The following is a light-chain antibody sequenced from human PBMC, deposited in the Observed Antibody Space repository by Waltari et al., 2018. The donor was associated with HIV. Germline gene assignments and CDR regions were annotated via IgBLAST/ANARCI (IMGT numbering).Light chain of an antibody. V-gene: IGLV2-11*01. J-gene: IGLJ2*01. CDR2: DVN. CDR1: SSDVGGYKY. CDR3: CSYAGSYTYVV. Sequence: QSALTQPRSVSGSPGQLVTMSCSGTSSDVGGYKYVSWYQQHPGKAPKLLIYDVNKRPSGVSDRFSGSKSGNTASLTISGLQVEDEADYYCCSYAGSYTYVVLGGGTKLTVL.